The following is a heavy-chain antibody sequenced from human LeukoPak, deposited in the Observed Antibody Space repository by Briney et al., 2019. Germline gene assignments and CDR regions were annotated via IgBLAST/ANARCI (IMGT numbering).Heavy chain of an antibody. D-gene: IGHD5-12*01. J-gene: IGHJ6*03. CDR3: ARECGAKIRYYYYMDV. V-gene: IGHV4-4*07. CDR2: IYTSGST. Sequence: PSETLSLTCTVSGGSISSYYWSWIRQPAGKGLEWIGRIYTSGSTNYNASLKSRVTMSVDTSKNQFSLKLSSVTAADMAVYYCARECGAKIRYYYYMDVWGKGTLVTVSS. CDR1: GGSISSYY.